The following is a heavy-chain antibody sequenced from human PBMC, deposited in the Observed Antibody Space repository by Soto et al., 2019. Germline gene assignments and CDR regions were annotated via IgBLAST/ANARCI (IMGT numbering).Heavy chain of an antibody. CDR2: IYYTGST. CDR3: ARWGTVTTYYYYYYMDV. CDR1: GGSITSNF. V-gene: IGHV4-59*01. D-gene: IGHD4-17*01. Sequence: PSETLSLTCIVSGGSITSNFWSWIRQPPGKGLEWIGYIYYTGSTNYNPSLKSRVTISVDTSKNQFSLKLSSVTAADTAVYYCARWGTVTTYYYYYYMDVWGKGTTVTVSS. J-gene: IGHJ6*03.